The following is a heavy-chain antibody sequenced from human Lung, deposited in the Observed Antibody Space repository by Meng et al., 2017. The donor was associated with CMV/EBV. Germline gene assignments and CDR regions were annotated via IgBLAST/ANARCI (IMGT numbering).Heavy chain of an antibody. J-gene: IGHJ4*02. D-gene: IGHD2-21*02. CDR3: ARQGGNVVVTHFDF. CDR1: GGSITRSGYY. V-gene: IGHV4-39*01. CDR2: IDYSGST. Sequence: AGGSITRSGYYGGWIRQPPGKGREWIGSIDYSGSTYYRPSLKSRVIISVDTSKNNFSLRLNSVTAADTAVYYCARQGGNVVVTHFDFWGQGTLVTVSS.